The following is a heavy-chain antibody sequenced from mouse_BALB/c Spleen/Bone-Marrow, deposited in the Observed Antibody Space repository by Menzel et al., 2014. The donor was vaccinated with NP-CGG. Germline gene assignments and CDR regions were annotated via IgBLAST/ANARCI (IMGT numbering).Heavy chain of an antibody. CDR2: INSGGVNT. CDR3: ARRGNWDGRAAMDY. D-gene: IGHD4-1*01. Sequence: EVQGVESGGALVKPGGSLKLSCAASGFTFSSYGMSWVRQTPDKRLEWVATINSGGVNTYYIDSVKGRFTISRDNAKNTLYLQMSSLKSEDTAMYHCARRGNWDGRAAMDYWGQGTSVTVAS. J-gene: IGHJ4*01. V-gene: IGHV5-6*01. CDR1: GFTFSSYG.